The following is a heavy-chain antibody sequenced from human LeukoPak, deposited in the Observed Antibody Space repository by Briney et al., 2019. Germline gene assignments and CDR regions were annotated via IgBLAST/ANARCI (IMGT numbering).Heavy chain of an antibody. V-gene: IGHV4-30-4*08. D-gene: IGHD3-10*01. CDR2: IYYSGST. J-gene: IGHJ3*02. CDR1: GGSISSGDYY. Sequence: SETLSLTCTVSGGSISSGDYYWSWIRQPPGKGLEWIGYIYYSGSTYYNPSLKSRVTISVDTSKNQFSLKLSSVTAADTAVYYCATDYYGSVNAFDIWGQGTMVTVSS. CDR3: ATDYYGSVNAFDI.